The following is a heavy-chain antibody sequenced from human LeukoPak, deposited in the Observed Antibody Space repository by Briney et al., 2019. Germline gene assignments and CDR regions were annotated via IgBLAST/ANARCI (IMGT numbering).Heavy chain of an antibody. D-gene: IGHD3-10*01. V-gene: IGHV4-30-2*01. CDR2: IFHSGSS. J-gene: IGHJ5*02. Sequence: SETLSLTCAVSGDSISSGDYSWSWIPQPSGKGLEWIGDIFHSGSSCYNPSLKSRVTISVVKSKNQSTLRLTSVTAADTAVYYCARELWFVNAPGSWFDPWGQGTLVTVSS. CDR3: ARELWFVNAPGSWFDP. CDR1: GDSISSGDYS.